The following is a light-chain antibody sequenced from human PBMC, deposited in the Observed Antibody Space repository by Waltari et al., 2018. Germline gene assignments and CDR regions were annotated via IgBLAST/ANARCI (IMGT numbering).Light chain of an antibody. Sequence: QSALTQPPSASGSPGQSVTISCSGTNRDVGGYDYVSWYQHQPGKAPQLIIYDGTKRPSGVPDRVSGAKSGNTASLTVTGLQAEDEADYYCSSHAGSDSFLFGGGTKLTVL. CDR3: SSHAGSDSFL. CDR2: DGT. CDR1: NRDVGGYDY. V-gene: IGLV2-8*01. J-gene: IGLJ2*01.